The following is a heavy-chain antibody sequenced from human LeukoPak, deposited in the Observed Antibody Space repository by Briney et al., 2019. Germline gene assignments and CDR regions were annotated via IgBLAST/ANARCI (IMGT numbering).Heavy chain of an antibody. CDR2: ISGSGGST. Sequence: GGSLRLSCAASGFTFSSYAMSWVRQAPGKGLEWVSAISGSGGSTYYADSVKGRFTISRDNSKNTLYLQMNSLRAEDTAVYYCAKEQKVQLLRFGYFDYWGQGTLVTVSS. CDR3: AKEQKVQLLRFGYFDY. D-gene: IGHD5-12*01. J-gene: IGHJ4*02. V-gene: IGHV3-23*01. CDR1: GFTFSSYA.